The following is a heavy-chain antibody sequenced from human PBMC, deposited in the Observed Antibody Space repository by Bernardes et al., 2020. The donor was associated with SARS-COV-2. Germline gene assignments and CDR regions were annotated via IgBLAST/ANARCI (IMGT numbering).Heavy chain of an antibody. D-gene: IGHD3-3*01. CDR3: AKEKSITIFGVVRYGMDV. J-gene: IGHJ6*02. V-gene: IGHV3-23*01. CDR1: GFTFSSYA. Sequence: GGSLRLSCAASGFTFSSYAMSWVRQAPGKGLEWVSAISGSGGSTYYADSVKGRFTISRDNSKNTLYLQMNSLRAEDTAVYYCAKEKSITIFGVVRYGMDVWCLGTTVPVSS. CDR2: ISGSGGST.